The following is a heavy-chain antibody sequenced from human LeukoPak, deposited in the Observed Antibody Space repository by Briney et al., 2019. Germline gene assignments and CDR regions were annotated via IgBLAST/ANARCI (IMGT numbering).Heavy chain of an antibody. CDR1: GLTFSNSG. D-gene: IGHD3-16*01. Sequence: TGGSLRLSCAASGLTFSNSGMHWVRQAPGKGLVWVSRINNVGSATSYADSVKGRFTISRDNAKNTLYLQMNSLRAEDTAVYFCARVSGLGMNEYLQHWGQGTLVTFSS. J-gene: IGHJ1*01. CDR2: INNVGSAT. CDR3: ARVSGLGMNEYLQH. V-gene: IGHV3-74*01.